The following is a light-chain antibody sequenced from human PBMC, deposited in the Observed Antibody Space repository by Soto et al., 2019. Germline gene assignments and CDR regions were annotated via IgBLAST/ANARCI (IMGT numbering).Light chain of an antibody. V-gene: IGLV2-11*01. CDR1: SSDVGGYNY. Sequence: QAVLTQPRSVSGSPGQSVTISCTGTSSDVGGYNYVSWYQQHPGKAPKLMIYDVSKRPSGVPDRFSGSKSGNTASLTISGLQAEDEADYYCCSYAGSSLYVFGTGTKLT. CDR2: DVS. J-gene: IGLJ1*01. CDR3: CSYAGSSLYV.